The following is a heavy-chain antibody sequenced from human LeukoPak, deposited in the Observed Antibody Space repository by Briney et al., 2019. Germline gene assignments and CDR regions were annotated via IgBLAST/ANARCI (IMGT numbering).Heavy chain of an antibody. D-gene: IGHD3-3*01. CDR1: GFTFSSYS. Sequence: GGSLRLSCAASGFTFSSYSMNWVRQAPGKGLEWVSAISGSGGSTYYADSVKGRFTISRDNSKNTLYLQMNSLRAEDTAVYYCAKDSEYDFWSGYTTRHFDYWGQGTLVTVSS. CDR3: AKDSEYDFWSGYTTRHFDY. CDR2: ISGSGGST. V-gene: IGHV3-23*01. J-gene: IGHJ4*02.